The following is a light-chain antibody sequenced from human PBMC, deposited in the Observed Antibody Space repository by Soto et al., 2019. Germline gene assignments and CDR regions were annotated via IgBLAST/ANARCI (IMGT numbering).Light chain of an antibody. CDR1: QSVSSSY. V-gene: IGKV3-20*01. J-gene: IGKJ3*01. CDR2: GAS. CDR3: QHYGSSLFT. Sequence: EIVLTQSPGTLSLSPGERATLSCRASQSVSSSYLAWYQQKPGQAPSLLIYGASSRATGIPDRFSGSGSGTDFTLTISRLEPEDFAVYYCQHYGSSLFTFGPGTTVDVK.